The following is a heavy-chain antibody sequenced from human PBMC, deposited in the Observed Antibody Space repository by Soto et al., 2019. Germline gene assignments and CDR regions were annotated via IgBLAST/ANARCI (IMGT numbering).Heavy chain of an antibody. J-gene: IGHJ6*02. Sequence: QMQLVQSGPEVKKPGTSVKVSCKASGFTFTSSAVQWVRQARGQRLEWIGWIVVGSGNTNYAQKFQERVTITRDMSTSTAYMELSSLRSEDTAVYYCAAPGRAAADYYYYGMDVWGQGTTVTVSS. CDR3: AAPGRAAADYYYYGMDV. CDR1: GFTFTSSA. D-gene: IGHD6-13*01. CDR2: IVVGSGNT. V-gene: IGHV1-58*01.